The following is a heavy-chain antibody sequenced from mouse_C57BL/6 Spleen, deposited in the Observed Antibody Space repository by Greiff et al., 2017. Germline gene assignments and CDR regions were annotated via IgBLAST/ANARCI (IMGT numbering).Heavy chain of an antibody. Sequence: VQLQQSGAELMKPGASVKLSCTAPGYTFTGYWIEWVKQRPGHGLAWIGELLPGSGSTNYNAKFKGKATFTADTSANTAYMQRSRQTTEDSAIYNCARSDPIYDGYYRRAMDYWGQGTSVTVSS. D-gene: IGHD2-3*01. V-gene: IGHV1-9*01. J-gene: IGHJ4*01. CDR2: LLPGSGST. CDR3: ARSDPIYDGYYRRAMDY. CDR1: GYTFTGYW.